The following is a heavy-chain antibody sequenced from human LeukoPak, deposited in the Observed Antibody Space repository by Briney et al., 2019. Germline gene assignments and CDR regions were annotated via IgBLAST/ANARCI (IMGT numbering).Heavy chain of an antibody. J-gene: IGHJ4*02. Sequence: PGGSLRLSCAASGFTFSSYGMSWVRQAPGKGLEWVSAISGSGGSTYYADSVKGRFTISRDNSKNTLYLQMNSLRAEDTAVYYCARDTGGIPHFDYWGQGTLVTVSS. CDR1: GFTFSSYG. CDR3: ARDTGGIPHFDY. CDR2: ISGSGGST. D-gene: IGHD3-10*01. V-gene: IGHV3-23*01.